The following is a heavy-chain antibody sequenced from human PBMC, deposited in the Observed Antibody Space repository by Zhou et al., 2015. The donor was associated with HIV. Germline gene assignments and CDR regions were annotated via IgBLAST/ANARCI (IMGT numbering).Heavy chain of an antibody. J-gene: IGHJ5*02. CDR2: IIPIFGTA. Sequence: QVQLVQSGAEVKKPGSSVKVSCKASGGTFSSYAISWVRQAPGQGLEWMGGIIPIFGTANYAQKFQGRVTITADESTSTAYMELSSLRSEDTAVYYCARGDFWSGPRPLYNWFDPWGQGTLVTVSS. CDR3: ARGDFWSGPRPLYNWFDP. D-gene: IGHD3-3*01. V-gene: IGHV1-69*01. CDR1: GGTFSSYA.